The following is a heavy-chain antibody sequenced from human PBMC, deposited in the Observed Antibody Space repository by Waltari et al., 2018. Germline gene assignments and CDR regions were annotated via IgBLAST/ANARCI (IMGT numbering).Heavy chain of an antibody. V-gene: IGHV3-7*01. Sequence: EVQLVESGGGLVQPGGSLRLSCAASGFTFSSYWMSWVCQAPGKGLEWVANINQHGSETYYVDSVEGRFTISRDNAKNSLYLQMNSLRVEDTAVYYCARDSSLRYYFDYWGQGTLVTVSS. CDR2: INQHGSET. J-gene: IGHJ4*02. CDR1: GFTFSSYW. CDR3: ARDSSLRYYFDY.